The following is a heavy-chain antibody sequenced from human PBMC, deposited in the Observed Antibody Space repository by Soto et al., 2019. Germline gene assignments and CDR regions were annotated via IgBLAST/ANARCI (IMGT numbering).Heavy chain of an antibody. Sequence: GASVKVSCKASGYTFTGCYMHWVRQAPGQGLEWMRWINPNSGGTNYAQKFQGRVSMTRDTSISTAYMELSRLRSDDTAVYYCARELVVVAATPDPQNYYYYYGMDVWGQGTTVTVSS. D-gene: IGHD2-15*01. CDR2: INPNSGGT. CDR3: ARELVVVAATPDPQNYYYYYGMDV. CDR1: GYTFTGCY. V-gene: IGHV1-2*02. J-gene: IGHJ6*02.